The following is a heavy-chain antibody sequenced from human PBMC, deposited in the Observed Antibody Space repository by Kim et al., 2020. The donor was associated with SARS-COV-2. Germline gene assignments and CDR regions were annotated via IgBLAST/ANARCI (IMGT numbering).Heavy chain of an antibody. CDR3: ASLGGFDL. J-gene: IGHJ4*02. CDR2: IYHTGST. CDR1: GDSVSSGGYY. V-gene: IGHV4-31*03. D-gene: IGHD3-16*01. Sequence: SETLSLTCTVSGDSVSSGGYYWSWVRQHPGKGLEWIGYIYHTGSTYYNPSLKSRVTMSVDTSTNQLSLNLRSVTAADTAVYYCASLGGFDLWGQGTLAT.